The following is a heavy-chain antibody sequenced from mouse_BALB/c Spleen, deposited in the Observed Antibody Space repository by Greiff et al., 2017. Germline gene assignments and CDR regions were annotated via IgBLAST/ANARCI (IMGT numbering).Heavy chain of an antibody. V-gene: IGHV3-8*02. CDR1: GDSITSGY. CDR3: ARYGHYYGSSYGYFDV. D-gene: IGHD1-1*01. Sequence: EVKVVESGPSLVKPSQTLSLTCSVTGDSITSGYWNWIRKFPGNKLEYMGYISYSGSTYYNPSLKSRISITRDTSKNQYYLQLNSVTTEDTATYYCARYGHYYGSSYGYFDVWGAGTTVTVSS. CDR2: ISYSGST. J-gene: IGHJ1*01.